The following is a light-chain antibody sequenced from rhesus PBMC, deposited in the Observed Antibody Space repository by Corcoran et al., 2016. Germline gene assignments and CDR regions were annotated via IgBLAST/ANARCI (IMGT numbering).Light chain of an antibody. J-gene: IGKJ2*01. CDR1: ENVDNY. V-gene: IGKV1-74*01. Sequence: DIQMTQSPSSLSASIGDRLSITCRASENVDNYLNWYHQSPGKAPKLLIYKTSTLQNGVPSRFSGSGSGTNYTFTISSLVSEDVGTYFCQHNYGAPYSFGQGTRVEIK. CDR2: KTS. CDR3: QHNYGAPYS.